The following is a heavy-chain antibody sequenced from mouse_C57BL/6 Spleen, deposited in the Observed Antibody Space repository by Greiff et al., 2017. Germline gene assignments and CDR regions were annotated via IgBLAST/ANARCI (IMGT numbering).Heavy chain of an antibody. CDR3: ARTSNYYSNPWDFDV. J-gene: IGHJ1*03. V-gene: IGHV1-50*01. D-gene: IGHD2-5*01. Sequence: VQLQQPGAELVKPGASVKLSCKASGYTFTSSWMQWVKQRPGQGLEWIGEIDPSDSYTNYNQKFKGKATLTVDTSSSTAYMQLSSLTSEDAAVYYCARTSNYYSNPWDFDVWGTGTTVTVSS. CDR2: IDPSDSYT. CDR1: GYTFTSSW.